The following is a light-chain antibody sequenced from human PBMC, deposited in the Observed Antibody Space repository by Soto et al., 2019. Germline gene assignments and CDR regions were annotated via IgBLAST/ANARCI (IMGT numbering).Light chain of an antibody. V-gene: IGKV3-15*01. J-gene: IGKJ4*01. CDR3: QQYKNWPLT. CDR2: GAS. Sequence: EIVMTQSPATLSVSPGERATLSCRASQSVSSNLAWYQQKPGQAPRLLIYGASTRATGTPPRFSGSGSGTEFTLTISSLQSEDFAVYYCQQYKNWPLTFGGGTTVELK. CDR1: QSVSSN.